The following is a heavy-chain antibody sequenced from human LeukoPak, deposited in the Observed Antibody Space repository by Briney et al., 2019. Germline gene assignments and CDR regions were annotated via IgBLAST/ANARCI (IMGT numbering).Heavy chain of an antibody. V-gene: IGHV1-2*02. CDR3: ARGTMVGVDGAEFDY. CDR1: GYTFTGYY. D-gene: IGHD4/OR15-4a*01. CDR2: INPNSGGT. Sequence: ASVKVSCKASGYTFTGYYIHWVRQAPGRGLEWMGWINPNSGGTKYAQKFQGRVTMTRDTSISTAYMELSSLRSDDTAVYYCARGTMVGVDGAEFDYWGQGTLVTVSS. J-gene: IGHJ4*02.